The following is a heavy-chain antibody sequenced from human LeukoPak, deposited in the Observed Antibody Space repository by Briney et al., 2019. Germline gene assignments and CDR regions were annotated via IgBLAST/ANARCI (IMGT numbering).Heavy chain of an antibody. CDR1: GGSISTVGHS. CDR2: IYPTGTT. Sequence: SETLSLTCAVSGGSISTVGHSWNWVRQPPGKGLEWIGYIYPTGTTHYNPPLQSRVTMSVDRSRNQFSLKLRSVTAADTAVYYCAREPTTFGVVHGMDVWGQGTTVTVSS. CDR3: AREPTTFGVVHGMDV. D-gene: IGHD3-3*01. V-gene: IGHV4-30-2*01. J-gene: IGHJ6*02.